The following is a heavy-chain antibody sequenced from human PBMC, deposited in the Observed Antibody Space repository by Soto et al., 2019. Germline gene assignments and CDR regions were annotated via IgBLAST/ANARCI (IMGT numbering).Heavy chain of an antibody. CDR2: IYYSGST. CDR1: GGSISSADYY. J-gene: IGHJ6*02. V-gene: IGHV4-30-4*01. D-gene: IGHD5-12*01. Sequence: SETLSLTCTVPGGSISSADYYWSWVRQPPGKGLEWIGYIYYSGSTFFNPSLKSRVTISKDTSRNQFSLRLNSVTAADTAVYYCARVILSTISGTDVWG. CDR3: ARVILSTISGTDV.